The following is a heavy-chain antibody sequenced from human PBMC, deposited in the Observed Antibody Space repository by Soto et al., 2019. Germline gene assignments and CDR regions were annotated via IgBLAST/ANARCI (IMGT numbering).Heavy chain of an antibody. V-gene: IGHV3-66*04. CDR1: GFSVSISY. J-gene: IGHJ2*01. Sequence: EVQLVESGGDLVQPGGSLRLSCVVSGFSVSISYMGWVRQAPGKGLEWVSSIYADGHTYYADSVRGRFTIYTDNSKDTLYLQMNGLRVDDTAIYYCARHVGDYWYFDLWGRGTLVTVSS. CDR2: IYADGHT. D-gene: IGHD3-3*01. CDR3: ARHVGDYWYFDL.